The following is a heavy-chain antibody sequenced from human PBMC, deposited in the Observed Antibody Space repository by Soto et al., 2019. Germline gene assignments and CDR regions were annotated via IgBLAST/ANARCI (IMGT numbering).Heavy chain of an antibody. J-gene: IGHJ3*02. Sequence: ASVKVSCKASGYTFTSYGISWVRQAPGQGLEWMGWISAYNGNTNYAQKLQGRVTMTTDTSTSTAYMELRSLRSDDTAVYYCARGGGYDSSGYYSLGAFDIWGQGTMVTVS. D-gene: IGHD3-22*01. CDR3: ARGGGYDSSGYYSLGAFDI. CDR1: GYTFTSYG. V-gene: IGHV1-18*01. CDR2: ISAYNGNT.